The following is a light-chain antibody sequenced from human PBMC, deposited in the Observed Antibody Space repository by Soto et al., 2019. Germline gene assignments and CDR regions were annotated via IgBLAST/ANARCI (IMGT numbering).Light chain of an antibody. CDR1: SSDVGSYNY. J-gene: IGLJ2*01. Sequence: QSALTQPASVSGSHGQSITISCTGPSSDVGSYNYVSWYQQHPGKAPKLMIYEGRNRPSGVSDRFSGSKSGKTASLTIVGPQAEDEADYSCSPTTTSTTQVFGGGTKLTAL. CDR3: SPTTTSTTQV. V-gene: IGLV2-14*01. CDR2: EGR.